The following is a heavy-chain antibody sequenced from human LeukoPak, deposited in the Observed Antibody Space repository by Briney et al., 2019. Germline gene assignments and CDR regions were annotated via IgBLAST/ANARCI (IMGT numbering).Heavy chain of an antibody. Sequence: GGSLRLSCAASGFTFSSYGMHWVRQAPGKGLGWVAVISYDGSNKYYADSVKGRFTISRDNSKNTLYLQMNSLRAEDTAVYYCAKGGSTAWTAVDYWGQGTLVTVSS. V-gene: IGHV3-30*18. CDR2: ISYDGSNK. CDR1: GFTFSSYG. CDR3: AKGGSTAWTAVDY. D-gene: IGHD2-2*01. J-gene: IGHJ4*02.